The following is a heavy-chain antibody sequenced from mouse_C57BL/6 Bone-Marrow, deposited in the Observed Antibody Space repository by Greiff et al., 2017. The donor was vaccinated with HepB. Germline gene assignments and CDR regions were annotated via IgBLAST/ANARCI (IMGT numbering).Heavy chain of an antibody. J-gene: IGHJ2*01. V-gene: IGHV1-22*01. CDR1: GYTFTDYN. CDR2: INPNNGGT. D-gene: IGHD2-1*01. Sequence: VQLQQSGPELVKPGASVKMSCKASGYTFTDYNMHWVKQSHGKSLEWIGYINPNNGGTSYNQKFKGKATLTVNKSSSTAYMELRSLTSEDSAVYYCARRGNYVSPYFDYWGQGTTLTVSS. CDR3: ARRGNYVSPYFDY.